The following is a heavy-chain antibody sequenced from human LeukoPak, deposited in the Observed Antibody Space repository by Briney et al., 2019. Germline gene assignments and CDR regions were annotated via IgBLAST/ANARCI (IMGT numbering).Heavy chain of an antibody. CDR3: ARGGGIFRLRLGELSY. D-gene: IGHD3-16*02. CDR1: GYTFTGYY. CDR2: INPNSGGT. Sequence: ASVKVSCKASGYTFTGYYMNWVRQAPGQGLEWMGWINPNSGGTNYAQTFQGRVTMTRDTSISTAYMELSRLRSDDTAVYYCARGGGIFRLRLGELSYWGQGTLVTVSS. J-gene: IGHJ4*02. V-gene: IGHV1-2*02.